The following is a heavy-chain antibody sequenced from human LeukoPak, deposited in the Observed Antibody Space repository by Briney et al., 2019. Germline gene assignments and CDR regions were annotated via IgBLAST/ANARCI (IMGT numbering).Heavy chain of an antibody. CDR2: IFYSGST. Sequence: PSETLSLTCTVSGGSISSHSWSWIRQPPGKGLEWIGYIFYSGSTNYNPSLKSRVTISVDTSKNQFSLKLSSVNAADTAVYYCARDFYDSRGDAFDIWGQGTTVTVSS. D-gene: IGHD3-22*01. V-gene: IGHV4-59*11. CDR1: GGSISSHS. J-gene: IGHJ3*02. CDR3: ARDFYDSRGDAFDI.